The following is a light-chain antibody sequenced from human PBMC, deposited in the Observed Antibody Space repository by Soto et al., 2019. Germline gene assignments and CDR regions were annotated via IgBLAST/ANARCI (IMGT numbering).Light chain of an antibody. J-gene: IGLJ1*01. CDR3: CSYAGSARDV. CDR2: DVS. V-gene: IGLV2-11*01. CDR1: SSEVGGYNY. Sequence: QSALTQPRSVSGSPGQSVTISCTGTSSEVGGYNYVSWYQQHPGKAPKVMIYDVSNRPSGVPDRFSGSKSGNTASLTISGLEAEDEADYYCCSYAGSARDVFGTGTKLTVL.